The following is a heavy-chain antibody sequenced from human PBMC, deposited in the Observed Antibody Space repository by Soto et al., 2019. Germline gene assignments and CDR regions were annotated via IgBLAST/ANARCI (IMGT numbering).Heavy chain of an antibody. Sequence: PSETLSLTCTVSGGSISSSSYYWGWIRQPPGKGLEWIGSIYYSGSTYYNPSLKSRVTISVDTSKNQFSLKLSSVTAADTAVYYCARLGGFGEIDYWGQGTLVTVSS. V-gene: IGHV4-39*01. CDR2: IYYSGST. D-gene: IGHD3-10*01. CDR3: ARLGGFGEIDY. J-gene: IGHJ4*02. CDR1: GGSISSSSYY.